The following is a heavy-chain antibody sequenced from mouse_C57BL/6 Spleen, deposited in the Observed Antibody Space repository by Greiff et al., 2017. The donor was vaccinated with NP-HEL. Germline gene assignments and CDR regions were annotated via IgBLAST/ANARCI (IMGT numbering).Heavy chain of an antibody. CDR2: IDPSDSYT. J-gene: IGHJ4*01. CDR3: ASNYAMDY. Sequence: QVQLKESGAELVKPGASVKVSCKASGYTFTSYWMHWVKQRPGQGLEWIGEIDPSDSYTNYNQKFKGKSTLTVDKSSSTAYMQLSSLTSEDSAVYYCASNYAMDYWGQGTSVTVSS. V-gene: IGHV1-69*01. CDR1: GYTFTSYW.